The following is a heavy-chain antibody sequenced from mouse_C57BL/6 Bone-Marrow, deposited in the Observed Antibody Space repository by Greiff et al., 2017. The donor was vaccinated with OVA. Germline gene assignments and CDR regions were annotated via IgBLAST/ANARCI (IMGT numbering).Heavy chain of an antibody. J-gene: IGHJ2*01. CDR3: AIYYDYLYYFDY. CDR2: IYPGSGST. CDR1: GYTFTSYW. Sequence: VQLQQPGAELVKPGASVKMSCKASGYTFTSYWITWVKQRPGQGLEWIGDIYPGSGSTNYNEKFKSKATLTVDTSSSTAYMQLSSLTSEDSAVYYCAIYYDYLYYFDYWGQGTTLTVSS. D-gene: IGHD2-4*01. V-gene: IGHV1-55*01.